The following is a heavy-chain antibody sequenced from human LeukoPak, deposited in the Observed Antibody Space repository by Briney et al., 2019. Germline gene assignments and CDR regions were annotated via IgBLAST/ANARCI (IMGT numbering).Heavy chain of an antibody. J-gene: IGHJ4*02. V-gene: IGHV3-23*01. D-gene: IGHD3-10*01. CDR1: GFTFISYA. CDR2: TCGSGGST. Sequence: GGALRVSCAPSGFTFISYAVSGVRQAPGEGLERVSATCGSGGSTYYADSVKGRFSISRDNSKNTLYLQMNSLRAEDTAVYYCAKSVVLLWFGELFPHDYWGQGTLVTVSS. CDR3: AKSVVLLWFGELFPHDY.